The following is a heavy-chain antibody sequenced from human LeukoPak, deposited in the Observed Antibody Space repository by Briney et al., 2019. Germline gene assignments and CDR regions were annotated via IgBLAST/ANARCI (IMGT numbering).Heavy chain of an antibody. V-gene: IGHV3-23*01. J-gene: IGHJ5*02. Sequence: GGSLRLSCAASGFTFSSYAMSWVRQAPGKGLEWVSAISGSGGSTYYADSVKGRFTISRDNSKNTLYLQMNSLRAEDTAVYYCAKVSGTMVRGAISRWFDPWGQGTLVTVSS. D-gene: IGHD3-10*01. CDR2: ISGSGGST. CDR1: GFTFSSYA. CDR3: AKVSGTMVRGAISRWFDP.